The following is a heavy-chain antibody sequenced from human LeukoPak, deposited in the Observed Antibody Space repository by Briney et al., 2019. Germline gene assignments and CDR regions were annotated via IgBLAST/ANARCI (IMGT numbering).Heavy chain of an antibody. CDR1: GFTFSSYW. CDR3: ARGVDSAIDW. CDR2: INGDGRDK. J-gene: IGHJ4*02. D-gene: IGHD3-9*01. V-gene: IGHV3-7*01. Sequence: GGSLRLSCAASGFTFSSYWMNWVRQAPGKGLEWVANINGDGRDKYYVGSVRGRFTISRDNADNALYLQMNGLRGDDTALYYCARGVDSAIDWWGQGTLVTVSS.